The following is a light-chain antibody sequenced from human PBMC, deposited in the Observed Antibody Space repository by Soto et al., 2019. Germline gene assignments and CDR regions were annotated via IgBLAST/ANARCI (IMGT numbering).Light chain of an antibody. CDR2: EVS. CDR1: SSDVGGYNY. CDR3: SSYISSSTLV. V-gene: IGLV2-14*01. Sequence: QSALTKPASVSGSPGQPITIPSTGTSSDVGGYNYVSGYQQHPGKAPKVMIYEVSNRPSGVSNRFSGSKSGNTASLTISGLQAEDEADYYCSSYISSSTLVFGGGTKVTVL. J-gene: IGLJ3*02.